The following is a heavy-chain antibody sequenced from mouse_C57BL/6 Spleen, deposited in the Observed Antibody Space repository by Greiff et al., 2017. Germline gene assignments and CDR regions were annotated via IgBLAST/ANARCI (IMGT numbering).Heavy chain of an antibody. J-gene: IGHJ3*01. CDR3: TRDGSSSWFAY. CDR1: GFTFSSYA. D-gene: IGHD1-1*01. V-gene: IGHV5-9-1*02. CDR2: ISSGGDYI. Sequence: EVMLVESGAGLVKPGGSLKLSCAASGFTFSSYAMSWVRQTPEKRLEWVAYISSGGDYIYYADTVKGRFTISRDNARNTLYLQMSSLKSEDTAMYYCTRDGSSSWFAYWGQGTLVTVSA.